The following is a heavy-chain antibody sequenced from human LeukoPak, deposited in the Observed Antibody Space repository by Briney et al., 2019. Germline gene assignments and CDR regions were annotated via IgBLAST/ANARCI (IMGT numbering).Heavy chain of an antibody. CDR3: ASLDAFDI. CDR2: IKQDGSEK. CDR1: GFTFSSYW. V-gene: IGHV3-7*01. Sequence: GGSLRLSCAASGFTFSSYWMSWVRQAPGKGLEWVANIKQDGSEKYYVDSVKGRFTISRDDSKNTLYLQMNSLRAEDTAVYYCASLDAFDIWGQGTMVTVSS. J-gene: IGHJ3*02.